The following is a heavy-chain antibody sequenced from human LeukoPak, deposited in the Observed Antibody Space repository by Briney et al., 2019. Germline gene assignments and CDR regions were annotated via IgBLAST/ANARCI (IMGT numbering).Heavy chain of an antibody. CDR1: GFTVSSNY. J-gene: IGHJ4*02. V-gene: IGHV3-48*03. D-gene: IGHD6-19*01. Sequence: GGSLRLSCAASGFTVSSNYMNWVRQAPGKGLEGVSNIGSSGTTIYYADSVRGRFSISRDNAKSSLYLQMNSLRAEDTAVYYCALLAVASDFDYWGQGALVTVSS. CDR3: ALLAVASDFDY. CDR2: IGSSGTTI.